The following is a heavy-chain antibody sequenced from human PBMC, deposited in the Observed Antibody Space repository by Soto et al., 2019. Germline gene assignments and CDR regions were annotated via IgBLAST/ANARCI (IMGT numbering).Heavy chain of an antibody. CDR3: ARVMNVGELPNYGMDV. Sequence: SDTIDLTRAVSRGTINSSDWWSWVHKPPWKGLGWIGEIYHSGSTNYNPSLKSRVTISVDKSKNQFSLKLSSVTAADTAVYYCARVMNVGELPNYGMDVWGQGTTVTVSS. CDR2: IYHSGST. V-gene: IGHV4-4*02. D-gene: IGHD1-26*01. J-gene: IGHJ6*02. CDR1: RGTINSSDW.